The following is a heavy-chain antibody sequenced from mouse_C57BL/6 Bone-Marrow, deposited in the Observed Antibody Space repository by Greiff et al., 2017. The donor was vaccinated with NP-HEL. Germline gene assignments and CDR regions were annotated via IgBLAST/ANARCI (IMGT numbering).Heavy chain of an antibody. D-gene: IGHD1-1*01. CDR1: GYTFTDYY. V-gene: IGHV1-26*01. Sequence: VQLQQSGPELVKPGASVKISCKASGYTFTDYYMNWVKQSHGKSLEWIGDINPNNGGTSYNQKFKGKATLTVDKSSSTAYMELRSLTSEDSAVYYCASMRLLWYFDVWGTGTTVTVSS. CDR3: ASMRLLWYFDV. J-gene: IGHJ1*03. CDR2: INPNNGGT.